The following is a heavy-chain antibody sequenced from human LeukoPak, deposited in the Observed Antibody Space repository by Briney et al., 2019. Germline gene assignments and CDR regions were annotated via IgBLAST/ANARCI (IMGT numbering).Heavy chain of an antibody. D-gene: IGHD2-21*02. CDR3: AKAYCGGDCYLFDY. J-gene: IGHJ4*02. CDR2: INWNGGST. CDR1: GFTCDDYG. V-gene: IGHV3-20*04. Sequence: AGGSLSLSCAASGFTCDDYGMSWVRQAPGKGLEWVSGINWNGGSTGYADSVKGRFTISRDNAKNSLYLKMNSLRAEDTALYYCAKAYCGGDCYLFDYWGQGTLVTVSS.